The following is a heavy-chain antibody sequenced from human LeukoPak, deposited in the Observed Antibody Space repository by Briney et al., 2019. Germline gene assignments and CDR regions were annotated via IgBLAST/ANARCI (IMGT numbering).Heavy chain of an antibody. J-gene: IGHJ3*02. D-gene: IGHD3-22*01. CDR3: ARDLLPPYYYDSSGYYGVGAFDI. V-gene: IGHV1-46*01. CDR2: INPSGGGT. CDR1: GYTFTSYY. Sequence: ASVKVPCKASGYTFTSYYMHWVRQAPGQGLEWMGIINPSGGGTSYAQKFQGRVTMTRDTSTSTVYMELSSLRSEDTAVYYCARDLLPPYYYDSSGYYGVGAFDIWGQGTMVTVSS.